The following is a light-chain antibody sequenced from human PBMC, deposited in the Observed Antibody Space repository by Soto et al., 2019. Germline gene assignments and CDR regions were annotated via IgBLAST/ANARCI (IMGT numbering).Light chain of an antibody. J-gene: IGLJ1*01. Sequence: QSALAQPPSASGSPGQSVTISCTGTSSDVGGYNYVSWYQQHPGKAPKLMIYEVNKRPSGVPDRFSGSKSGNSASLTVSGFQAEDEADYYCSSYAGSDNFVFGTGTKVTVL. CDR2: EVN. V-gene: IGLV2-8*01. CDR3: SSYAGSDNFV. CDR1: SSDVGGYNY.